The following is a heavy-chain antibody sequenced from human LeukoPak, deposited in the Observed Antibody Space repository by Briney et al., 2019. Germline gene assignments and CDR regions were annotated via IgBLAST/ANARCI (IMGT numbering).Heavy chain of an antibody. Sequence: PSETLSLTCSVSGGSISTYYWSWIRQSAGKGLEWIGSIYYSGSTYYNPSLKSRVTISVDTSKNQFSLKLSSVTAADTAVYYCASRNSKAQDPLDYWGQGTLVTVSS. CDR1: GGSISTYY. D-gene: IGHD4-23*01. CDR2: IYYSGST. V-gene: IGHV4-59*05. J-gene: IGHJ4*02. CDR3: ASRNSKAQDPLDY.